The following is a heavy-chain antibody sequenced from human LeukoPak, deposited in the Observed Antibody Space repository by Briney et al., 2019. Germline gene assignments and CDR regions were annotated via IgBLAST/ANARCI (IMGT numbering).Heavy chain of an antibody. D-gene: IGHD3-22*01. CDR2: IYYSGST. V-gene: IGHV4-59*01. CDR3: AITKGYDSSGYYYFDY. Sequence: SETLSLTCTVSGGSISSYYWSWTRQPPGKGLEWIGYIYYSGSTNYNPSLKSRVTISVDTSKNQFSLKLSSVTAADTAVYYCAITKGYDSSGYYYFDYWGREPWSPSPQ. J-gene: IGHJ4*02. CDR1: GGSISSYY.